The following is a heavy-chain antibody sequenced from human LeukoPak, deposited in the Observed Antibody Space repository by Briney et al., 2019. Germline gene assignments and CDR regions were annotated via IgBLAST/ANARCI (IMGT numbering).Heavy chain of an antibody. V-gene: IGHV1-46*04. CDR1: GYTFASYY. Sequence: ASVKVSCKASGYTFASYYIHWVRQASGQGLEWMGIISPSVGTTTYAQKLEDRVTMTRDTSTTTVYMELRSLRSEDTAVYYCARIGDYGSGSEGFDPWGQGTLVTVSS. D-gene: IGHD3-10*01. CDR2: ISPSVGTT. J-gene: IGHJ5*02. CDR3: ARIGDYGSGSEGFDP.